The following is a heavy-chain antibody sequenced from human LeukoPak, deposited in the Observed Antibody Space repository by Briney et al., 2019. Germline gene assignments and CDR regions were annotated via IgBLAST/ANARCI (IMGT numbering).Heavy chain of an antibody. CDR2: ISSSGSTI. CDR3: AKNVGSSWYNELDD. J-gene: IGHJ4*02. Sequence: GGSLRLSCAASGFTFSSYEMNWVRQAPGKGLEWVSYISSSGSTIYYVDSVKDRFTISRDNSKNTLYLQMNSLRAEDTAVYYCAKNVGSSWYNELDDWGQGTLVIVSS. V-gene: IGHV3-48*03. D-gene: IGHD6-13*01. CDR1: GFTFSSYE.